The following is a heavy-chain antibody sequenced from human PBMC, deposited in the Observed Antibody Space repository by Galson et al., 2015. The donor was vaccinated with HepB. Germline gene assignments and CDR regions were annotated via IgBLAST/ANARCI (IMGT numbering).Heavy chain of an antibody. Sequence: SVKVSCKASGYTFTSYGISWVRQAPGQGLEWMGWISAYNGNTNYAQKLQGRVTMTTDTSTSTAYMELRSLRSDDTAVYYCAKDRTGRIAAAGTSDYWGQGTLVTVSS. V-gene: IGHV1-18*01. CDR1: GYTFTSYG. CDR3: AKDRTGRIAAAGTSDY. CDR2: ISAYNGNT. J-gene: IGHJ4*02. D-gene: IGHD6-13*01.